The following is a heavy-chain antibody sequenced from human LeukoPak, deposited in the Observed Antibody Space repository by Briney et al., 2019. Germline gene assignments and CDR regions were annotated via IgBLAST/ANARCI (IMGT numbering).Heavy chain of an antibody. Sequence: ASVKVSCKASGFALTTYNIVWLRQAPGQGLEWVGWVTAFNENTHYSRKFQGRVTMTRDTSTSTAYMELRSLRSDDTAVYYCATPYYYGSGSYSSNSPYYYYYMDVWGKGTTVTVSS. CDR1: GFALTTYN. D-gene: IGHD3-10*01. CDR2: VTAFNENT. V-gene: IGHV1-18*01. CDR3: ATPYYYGSGSYSSNSPYYYYYMDV. J-gene: IGHJ6*03.